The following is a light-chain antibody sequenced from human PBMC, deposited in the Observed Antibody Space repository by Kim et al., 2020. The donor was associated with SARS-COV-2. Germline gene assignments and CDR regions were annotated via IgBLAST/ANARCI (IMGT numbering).Light chain of an antibody. V-gene: IGKV3-15*01. Sequence: EIVMTQSPATLSVSPGERATLSCRASQSVSSKLAWYQQKPGQAPRLLIYGASTRATGIPARLSGSGSGTEFTLTISSLQSEDFAVYYCQQYSNWPSITFGQGTRLDIK. CDR2: GAS. J-gene: IGKJ5*01. CDR3: QQYSNWPSIT. CDR1: QSVSSK.